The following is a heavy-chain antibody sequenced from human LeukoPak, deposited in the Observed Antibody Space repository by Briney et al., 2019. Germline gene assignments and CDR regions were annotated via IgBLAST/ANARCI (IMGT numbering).Heavy chain of an antibody. CDR1: GAFISSYY. Sequence: PSEPLSLTCTVSGAFISSYYWSWIRQPPGKGLEWIGYIYYSGSTNYNPSLKSRVTISVDTSKNQFSLKLSSVTAADTAVYYCARAGPDYDYVWGSYRPFDYWGQGTLVTVSS. J-gene: IGHJ4*02. V-gene: IGHV4-59*01. D-gene: IGHD3-16*02. CDR2: IYYSGST. CDR3: ARAGPDYDYVWGSYRPFDY.